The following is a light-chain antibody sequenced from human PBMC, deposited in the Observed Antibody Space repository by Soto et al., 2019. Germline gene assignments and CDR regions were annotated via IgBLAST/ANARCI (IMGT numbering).Light chain of an antibody. V-gene: IGLV1-44*01. Sequence: QSVLPQPPSASGTPGQRVTISCSCSRSNIGSNTVNWYQQLPGTAPKLLIYSNNQRPSGVPDRFSGSKSGTSASLAISGLQSEDEADYYCAAWDDSLNGLYVFGTGTKLTVL. J-gene: IGLJ1*01. CDR1: RSNIGSNT. CDR2: SNN. CDR3: AAWDDSLNGLYV.